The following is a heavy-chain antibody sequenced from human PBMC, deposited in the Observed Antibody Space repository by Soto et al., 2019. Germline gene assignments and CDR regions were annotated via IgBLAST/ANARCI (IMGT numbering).Heavy chain of an antibody. J-gene: IGHJ6*02. CDR1: GGSVSSGSYY. CDR2: IYYSGST. D-gene: IGHD6-13*01. CDR3: ARYFASAPCIAAAGPTYYYYGMDV. Sequence: SETLSLTCTVSGGSVSSGSYYWSWIRQPPGKGLEWIGYIYYSGSTNYNPSLKSRVTISVDTSKNQFSLKLSSVTAADTAVYYCARYFASAPCIAAAGPTYYYYGMDVWGQGTTVTVSS. V-gene: IGHV4-61*01.